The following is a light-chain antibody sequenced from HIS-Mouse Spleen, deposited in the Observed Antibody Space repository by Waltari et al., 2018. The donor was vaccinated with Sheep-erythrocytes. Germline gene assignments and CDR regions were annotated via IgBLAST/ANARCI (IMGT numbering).Light chain of an antibody. V-gene: IGLV3-1*01. CDR3: QAWDSSTAV. CDR2: QDS. CDR1: HLGDKY. J-gene: IGLJ2*01. Sequence: SYELTQPPSVSVSPGQTASLTCPGDHLGDKYACWYQQTPGQSHVLVIYQDSKRPSGIPERFSGSNSGNTATLTISGTQAMDEADYYCQAWDSSTAVFGGGTKLTVL.